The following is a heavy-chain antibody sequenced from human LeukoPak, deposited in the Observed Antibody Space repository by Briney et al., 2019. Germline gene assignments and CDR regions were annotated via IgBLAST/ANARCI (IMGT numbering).Heavy chain of an antibody. Sequence: SSVKVSCKASGGTFSSYAISWVRQAPGQGLEWMGGIIPIFGTANYAQKFQGRVTITADESTSTAYMELSSLRSEDTAVYYCASGGDYDYVWGSYRYSDYWGQGTLVTVSS. J-gene: IGHJ4*02. D-gene: IGHD3-16*02. CDR2: IIPIFGTA. V-gene: IGHV1-69*01. CDR3: ASGGDYDYVWGSYRYSDY. CDR1: GGTFSSYA.